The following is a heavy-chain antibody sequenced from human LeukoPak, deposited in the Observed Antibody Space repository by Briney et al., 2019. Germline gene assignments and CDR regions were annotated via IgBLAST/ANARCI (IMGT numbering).Heavy chain of an antibody. Sequence: PGGSLRLSCAASGFSFGGYAIHWVRQAPGKGLEWVALISYNGGRKDYADSVKGRFTIDRDNSKNTLYLQMNSLRAEDTAVYYCARTGIAVAGSLDYWGQGTLVTVSS. D-gene: IGHD6-19*01. J-gene: IGHJ4*02. CDR1: GFSFGGYA. V-gene: IGHV3-30*04. CDR3: ARTGIAVAGSLDY. CDR2: ISYNGGRK.